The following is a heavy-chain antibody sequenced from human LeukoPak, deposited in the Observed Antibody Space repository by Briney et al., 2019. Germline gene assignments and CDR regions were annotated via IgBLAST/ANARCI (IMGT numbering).Heavy chain of an antibody. CDR3: ARDFGTDTGYTNRFDL. CDR2: ISGSGGST. Sequence: GGSLRLSCAASGFTFSSYAMSWVRQAPGKGLEWVSAISGSGGSTYYADSVKGRFTISRENAKNSVYLQMNNLRAGDTAVYYCARDFGTDTGYTNRFDLWGRGTLVTVSS. J-gene: IGHJ5*02. D-gene: IGHD1-1*01. V-gene: IGHV3-23*01. CDR1: GFTFSSYA.